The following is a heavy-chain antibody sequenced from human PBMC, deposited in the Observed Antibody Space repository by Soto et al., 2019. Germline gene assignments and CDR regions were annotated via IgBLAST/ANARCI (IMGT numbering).Heavy chain of an antibody. D-gene: IGHD4-17*01. CDR2: IFYSGST. Sequence: QLQLQESGPGLVKPSETLSLTCSVSGGSISSSNYYWGWIRQPPGKELQWIGNIFYSGSTYYNPSLKSRFTISVDTSKNQFSLRLRSVTAADTAVYYCARGGRYNDYEAYFDYWGQGTLVTVSS. CDR3: ARGGRYNDYEAYFDY. CDR1: GGSISSSNYY. V-gene: IGHV4-39*01. J-gene: IGHJ4*02.